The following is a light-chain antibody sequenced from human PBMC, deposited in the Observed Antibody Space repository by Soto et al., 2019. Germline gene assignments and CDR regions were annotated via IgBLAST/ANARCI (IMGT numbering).Light chain of an antibody. CDR1: RSISSW. Sequence: DIQMTQSPSTLSASVGDRVTITCRASRSISSWLAWYQQKPGKAPKLMVYDAYSLESGVPSRFRGSGSGTEFTLTISSLQPDDFATYYCQQYNSYSPWTCGQGTKVDIK. CDR3: QQYNSYSPWT. CDR2: DAY. J-gene: IGKJ1*01. V-gene: IGKV1-5*01.